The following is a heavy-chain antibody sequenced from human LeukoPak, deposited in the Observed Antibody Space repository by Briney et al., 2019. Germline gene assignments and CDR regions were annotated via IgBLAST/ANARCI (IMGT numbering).Heavy chain of an antibody. J-gene: IGHJ4*02. CDR3: ARRRMNSSGHDY. D-gene: IGHD6-19*01. CDR1: GGSISNYY. CDR2: IYNTGST. Sequence: SETLSLTCTVSGGSISNYYWSWIRQPPGKGLEWIGYIYNTGSTNYDPPLQSRVTISVDTSKNQFSLKLSSVTAADTAVYYCARRRMNSSGHDYWGQGTLVTVSS. V-gene: IGHV4-59*08.